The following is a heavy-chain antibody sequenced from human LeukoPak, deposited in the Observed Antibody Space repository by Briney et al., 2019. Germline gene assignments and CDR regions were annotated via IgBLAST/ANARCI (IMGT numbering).Heavy chain of an antibody. CDR1: GSTFSDYY. J-gene: IGHJ4*02. D-gene: IGHD3-16*02. V-gene: IGHV3-11*06. Sequence: GGSLRLSCAASGSTFSDYYMSWIRRAPGKGLEWVSYISSSSSYTNYADSVKGRFTISRDNAKNSLYLQMNSLRAEDTAVYYCARDRQDYDYVWGSYPLDYWGQGTLVTVSS. CDR3: ARDRQDYDYVWGSYPLDY. CDR2: ISSSSSYT.